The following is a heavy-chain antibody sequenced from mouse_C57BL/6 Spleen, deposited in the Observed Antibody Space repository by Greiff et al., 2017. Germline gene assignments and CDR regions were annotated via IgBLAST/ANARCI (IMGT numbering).Heavy chain of an antibody. D-gene: IGHD1-1*01. CDR3: TRGLYYGSSWDFDV. Sequence: VQLVESGAELVRPGASVTLSCKASGYTFTDYEMHWVKQTPVHGLEWIGAIDPETGGTAYNQKFKGKAILTADKSSSTAYMELRSLTSEDSAVYYCTRGLYYGSSWDFDVWGTGTTVTVSS. CDR1: GYTFTDYE. J-gene: IGHJ1*03. CDR2: IDPETGGT. V-gene: IGHV1-15*01.